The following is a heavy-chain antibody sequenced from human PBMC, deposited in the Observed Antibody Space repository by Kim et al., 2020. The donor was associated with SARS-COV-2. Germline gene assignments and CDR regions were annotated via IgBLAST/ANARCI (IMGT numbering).Heavy chain of an antibody. J-gene: IGHJ4*02. Sequence: PSLKSRVTISVDTSKNQFSLKLSSVTAADTAVYYCARGPHIVVVIAPFDYWGQGTLVTVSS. CDR3: ARGPHIVVVIAPFDY. V-gene: IGHV4-34*01. D-gene: IGHD2-21*01.